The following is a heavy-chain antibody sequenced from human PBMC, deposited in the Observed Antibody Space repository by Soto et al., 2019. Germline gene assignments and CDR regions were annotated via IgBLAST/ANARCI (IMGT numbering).Heavy chain of an antibody. CDR1: GGTFSSYS. J-gene: IGHJ3*01. D-gene: IGHD1-1*01. CDR2: IIPIFGTA. CDR3: ATWHEREHAYDV. Sequence: SVKVSCKASGGTFSSYSISWVRQAPVQGLEWMGGIIPIFGTANYAQKFQGRVTITADESTSTAYMELSSLRPDDTAVYYCATWHEREHAYDVWGQATTVTVSS. V-gene: IGHV1-69*13.